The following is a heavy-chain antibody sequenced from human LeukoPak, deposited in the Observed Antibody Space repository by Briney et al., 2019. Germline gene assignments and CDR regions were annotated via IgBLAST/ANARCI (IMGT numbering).Heavy chain of an antibody. CDR1: GGIFSSYA. Sequence: ASVKVSCKASGGIFSSYAFSWVRQAPGQGLEWIGGIIPIFGTPKSAQKFQGRVSISADEYTSTVYMELSSLRSDDTAVYYCARSSRGAAQVWYFDLWGRGTLVTVSS. J-gene: IGHJ2*01. CDR2: IIPIFGTP. CDR3: ARSSRGAAQVWYFDL. D-gene: IGHD6-6*01. V-gene: IGHV1-69*13.